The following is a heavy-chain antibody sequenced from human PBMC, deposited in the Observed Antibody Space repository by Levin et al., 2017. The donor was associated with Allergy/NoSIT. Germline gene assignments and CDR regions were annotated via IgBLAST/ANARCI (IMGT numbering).Heavy chain of an antibody. CDR1: GFTFSDYY. CDR3: ARGPYYDFWSGYFGGMDV. Sequence: GESLKISCAASGFTFSDYYMSWIRQAPGKGLEWVSYISSSGSTIYYADSVKGRFTISRDNAKNSLYLQMNSLRAEDTAVYYCARGPYYDFWSGYFGGMDVWGQGTTVTVSS. D-gene: IGHD3-3*01. V-gene: IGHV3-11*01. CDR2: ISSSGSTI. J-gene: IGHJ6*02.